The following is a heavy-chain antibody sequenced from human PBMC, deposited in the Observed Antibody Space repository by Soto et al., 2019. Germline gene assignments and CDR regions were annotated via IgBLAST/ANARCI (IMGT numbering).Heavy chain of an antibody. D-gene: IGHD3-10*01. Sequence: SETLSLTCTVSGGSISSGDYYWSWIRQPPGKGLEWIGYIYYSGSTYYNPSLKSRVTISVDTSKNQFSLKLSSVTAADTAVYYCASKVKRGYFQHWGQGTLVTVSS. CDR2: IYYSGST. CDR1: GGSISSGDYY. CDR3: ASKVKRGYFQH. V-gene: IGHV4-30-4*01. J-gene: IGHJ1*01.